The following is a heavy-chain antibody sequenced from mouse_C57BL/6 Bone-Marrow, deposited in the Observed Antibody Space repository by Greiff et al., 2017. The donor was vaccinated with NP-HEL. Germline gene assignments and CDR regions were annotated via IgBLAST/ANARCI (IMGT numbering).Heavy chain of an antibody. Sequence: EVHLVESGGGLVQPKGSLKLSCAASGFSFNTYAMNWVRQAPGKGLEWVARIRSKSNNYATYYADSVKDRFTISRDDSESMLYLQMNNLKTEDTAMYYCVRQGNTFDYWGQGTTLTVSS. CDR2: IRSKSNNYAT. V-gene: IGHV10-1*01. D-gene: IGHD2-1*01. CDR3: VRQGNTFDY. J-gene: IGHJ2*01. CDR1: GFSFNTYA.